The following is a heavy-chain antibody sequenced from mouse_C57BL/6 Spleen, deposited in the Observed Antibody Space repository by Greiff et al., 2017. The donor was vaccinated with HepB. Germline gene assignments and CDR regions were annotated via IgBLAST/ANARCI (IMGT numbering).Heavy chain of an antibody. CDR1: GFNIKDYY. CDR2: INPGSGGT. Sequence: QVHVKQSGAELVKPGASVKLSCTASGFNIKDYYMHWVKQRTGQGLEWIGVINPGSGGTNYNEKFKGKATLTADKSSSTAYMQLSSLTSEDSAVYFCARSGAVDSPYYFDYWGQGTTLTVSS. D-gene: IGHD3-2*01. CDR3: ARSGAVDSPYYFDY. V-gene: IGHV1-77*01. J-gene: IGHJ2*01.